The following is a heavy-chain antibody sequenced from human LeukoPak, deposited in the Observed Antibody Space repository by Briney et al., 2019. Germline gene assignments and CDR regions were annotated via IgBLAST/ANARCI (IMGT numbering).Heavy chain of an antibody. CDR1: GGSIISYY. J-gene: IGHJ2*01. CDR3: ARDAGHWYFDL. CDR2: IYYSGST. Sequence: SETLSLTCTVSGGSIISYYWSWVRQPPGKGLEWIGYIYYSGSTNYNPSLKSRVTISVDTSKNQFSLKLSSVTAADTAVYYCARDAGHWYFDLWGRGTLVTVSS. V-gene: IGHV4-59*01.